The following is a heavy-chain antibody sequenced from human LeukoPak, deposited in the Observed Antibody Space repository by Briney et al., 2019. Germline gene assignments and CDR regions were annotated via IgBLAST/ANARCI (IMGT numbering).Heavy chain of an antibody. J-gene: IGHJ6*03. Sequence: APVKVSCKASGGTFSSYAISWVRQAPGQGLEWMGGIIPIFGTANYAQKFQGRVTVTTDESTSTAYMELSSLRSEDTAVYYCARGMASVLRFWAGGYYYYMDVWGKGTTVTVSS. CDR2: IIPIFGTA. CDR1: GGTFSSYA. CDR3: ARGMASVLRFWAGGYYYYMDV. V-gene: IGHV1-69*05. D-gene: IGHD3-3*01.